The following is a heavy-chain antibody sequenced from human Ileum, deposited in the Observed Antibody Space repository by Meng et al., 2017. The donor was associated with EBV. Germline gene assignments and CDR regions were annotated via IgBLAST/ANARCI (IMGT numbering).Heavy chain of an antibody. J-gene: IGHJ4*02. CDR1: GYSFTTFE. CDR3: ARADSGSRDY. V-gene: IGHV1-8*01. CDR2: MNPVRRIT. D-gene: IGHD5-12*01. Sequence: QVQVVPSGAEVKKPGASVKVSCKASGYSFTTFESNWFRQATGQPPEWMGWMNPVRRITGYAQKFQGRVSMTADTTIDTAYMELHSLTSEDTAVYYCARADSGSRDYWGQGTLVTVSS.